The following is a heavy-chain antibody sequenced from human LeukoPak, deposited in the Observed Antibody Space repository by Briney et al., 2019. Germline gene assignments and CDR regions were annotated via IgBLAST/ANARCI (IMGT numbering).Heavy chain of an antibody. V-gene: IGHV3-66*01. J-gene: IGHJ6*02. Sequence: GSFRLSCAASGFTISSHCMSWVGQAPGKGLEWVSVIYSGGKTYYAASVKGRFIISRDNSRNTLYLEINSLRAEDTAVYYCARDLRPFSAIANAMDVWGQGPTVRVTS. CDR1: GFTISSHC. CDR2: IYSGGKT. D-gene: IGHD2-21*01. CDR3: ARDLRPFSAIANAMDV.